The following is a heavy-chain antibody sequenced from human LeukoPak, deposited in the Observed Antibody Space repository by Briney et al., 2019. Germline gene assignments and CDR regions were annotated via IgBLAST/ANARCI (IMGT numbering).Heavy chain of an antibody. V-gene: IGHV3-53*01. D-gene: IGHD5-18*01. CDR3: ARVSRDTAMVLDYFDY. CDR1: GFTFSSYA. Sequence: PGGSLRLSCAASGFTFSSYAMSWVRQAPGKGLEWVSVIYSGGTTYYADSVKGRFTISRDNSKNTLYLQINSLRVEDTAVYYCARVSRDTAMVLDYFDYWGQGTLVTVSS. CDR2: IYSGGTT. J-gene: IGHJ4*02.